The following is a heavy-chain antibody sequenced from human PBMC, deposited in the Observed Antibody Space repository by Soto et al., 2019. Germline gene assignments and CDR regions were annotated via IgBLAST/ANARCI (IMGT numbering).Heavy chain of an antibody. Sequence: QVQLVQSGAEVKKPGASVKVSCKASGYTFTSYGISWVRQAPGQGLEWMGWISAYNGHTNHAQKLQGRVTMTTDTSTSPAYMELRSLISDDTAVYYCARWWGGYEASFDYWGQGTLVTVSS. CDR2: ISAYNGHT. V-gene: IGHV1-18*01. CDR3: ARWWGGYEASFDY. D-gene: IGHD5-12*01. J-gene: IGHJ4*02. CDR1: GYTFTSYG.